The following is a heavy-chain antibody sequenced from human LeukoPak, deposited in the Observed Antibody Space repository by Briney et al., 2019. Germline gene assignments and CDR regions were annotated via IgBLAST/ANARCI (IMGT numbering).Heavy chain of an antibody. D-gene: IGHD6-13*01. Sequence: ASVKVSGRASGYTFTSYGISWVRQAPGQGLEWMGWISAYNGNTNYAQKLQGRVTMTTDTSTTTAYMQLRSLRSDDSALYFCARGTAASGTSGFDPWGQGTLVTVSS. CDR2: ISAYNGNT. J-gene: IGHJ5*02. CDR3: ARGTAASGTSGFDP. CDR1: GYTFTSYG. V-gene: IGHV1-18*01.